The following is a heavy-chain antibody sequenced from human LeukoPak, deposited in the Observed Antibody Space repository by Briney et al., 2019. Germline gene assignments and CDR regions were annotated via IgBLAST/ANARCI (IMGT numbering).Heavy chain of an antibody. CDR2: ISSSGSTI. CDR1: GFTFSDYY. V-gene: IGHV3-11*01. J-gene: IGHJ6*02. CDR3: ARVGETTGDSYYYYYGMDV. Sequence: PGGSLRLSCAASGFTFSDYYMSWIRQAPGKGLEWVSYISSSGSTIYYADSVKGRFTISRDNAKNSLHLQMNSLRAEDTAVYYCARVGETTGDSYYYYYGMDVWGQGTTVTVSS. D-gene: IGHD7-27*01.